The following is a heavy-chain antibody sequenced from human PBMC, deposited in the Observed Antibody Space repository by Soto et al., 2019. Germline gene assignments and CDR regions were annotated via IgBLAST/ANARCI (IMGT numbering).Heavy chain of an antibody. CDR3: ARRSRSGYDWLDYNWFDP. CDR1: GYNFDSNW. D-gene: IGHD5-12*01. Sequence: LGESLKISCKGSGYNFDSNWIAWVRQVPGKGLEWMGIIYPRDSDPRYSPSFQGQVTMSADKSISFAYLQWSSLKASDTAIYYCARRSRSGYDWLDYNWFDPWGQGTLVTVSS. CDR2: IYPRDSDP. J-gene: IGHJ5*02. V-gene: IGHV5-51*01.